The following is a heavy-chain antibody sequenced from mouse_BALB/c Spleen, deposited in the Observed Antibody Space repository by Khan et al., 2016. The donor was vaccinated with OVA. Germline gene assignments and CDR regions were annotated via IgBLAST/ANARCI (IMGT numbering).Heavy chain of an antibody. D-gene: IGHD6-1*01. CDR3: TECLFLYYFDY. Sequence: DVQLVESGGGLVKPGGSLKLSCAASGFTFSSYAMSWVRQTPETRLEWVASISSGGFTYYPASVKGRFTISRDNARDILYLQMSSLRSEDTAIYYCTECLFLYYFDYWGQGTTLTVSS. CDR1: GFTFSSYA. CDR2: ISSGGFT. V-gene: IGHV5-6-5*01. J-gene: IGHJ2*01.